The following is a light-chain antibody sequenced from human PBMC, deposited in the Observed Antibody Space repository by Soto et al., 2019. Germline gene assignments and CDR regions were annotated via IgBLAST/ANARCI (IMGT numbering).Light chain of an antibody. CDR2: ANN. J-gene: IGLJ3*02. Sequence: QSVLTQPPSASGTPGQRVTISCSGSSSNIGSETVNWYQQVPGTAPKLLIYANNQRPSGVPDRFPVSKSGTSASLAIGGLQSEDEADYYCAAWDDSLKGWVFGGGTQLTVL. CDR3: AAWDDSLKGWV. V-gene: IGLV1-44*01. CDR1: SSNIGSET.